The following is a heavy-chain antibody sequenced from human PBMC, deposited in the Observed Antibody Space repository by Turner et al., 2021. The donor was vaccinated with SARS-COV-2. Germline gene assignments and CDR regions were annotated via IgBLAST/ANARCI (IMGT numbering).Heavy chain of an antibody. D-gene: IGHD4-4*01. CDR3: ARDPTLTTVTTEDYYYGMDV. J-gene: IGHJ6*02. CDR2: INPSGGST. CDR1: GYTFTSYY. Sequence: QVQLVQSGAEVKKPGASVKVSCKASGYTFTSYYMHWVRQAPGQGLEWMGIINPSGGSTSYAQKFQGRVTMDRDTSTSTVYMELSSLRSEDTAVYYCARDPTLTTVTTEDYYYGMDVWGQGTTVTVSS. V-gene: IGHV1-46*01.